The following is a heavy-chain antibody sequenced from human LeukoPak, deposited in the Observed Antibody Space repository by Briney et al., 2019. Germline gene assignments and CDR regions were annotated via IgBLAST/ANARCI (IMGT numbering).Heavy chain of an antibody. Sequence: ASVKVSCKASGYTFTSNYIHWVRQAPGQGLEWMGMIYPRDGSTSYAQKFQGRVTMTRDTSTSTVYMELSSLRSEDTAVYYCARGRYYQPSLKNWGQGTLVTVSS. V-gene: IGHV1-46*01. CDR1: GYTFTSNY. CDR2: IYPRDGST. CDR3: ARGRYYQPSLKN. J-gene: IGHJ4*02. D-gene: IGHD2-15*01.